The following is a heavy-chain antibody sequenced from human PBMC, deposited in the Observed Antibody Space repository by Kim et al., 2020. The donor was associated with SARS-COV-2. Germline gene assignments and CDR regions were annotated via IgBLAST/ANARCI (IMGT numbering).Heavy chain of an antibody. CDR3: TNRRGYCSGACFYSMFNWFET. D-gene: IGHD2-15*01. Sequence: SGPTLVNPTQTLTLTCTFSEFSLSTSGVGVGWIRQHPGKALEWLALIYWDDDKRYSPSLKNRHTITKDTSKNQEVLTMTNMDTENTATYYCTNRRGYCSGACFYSMFNWFETWGQGNLVTVSS. V-gene: IGHV2-5*02. CDR1: EFSLSTSGVG. CDR2: IYWDDDK. J-gene: IGHJ5*02.